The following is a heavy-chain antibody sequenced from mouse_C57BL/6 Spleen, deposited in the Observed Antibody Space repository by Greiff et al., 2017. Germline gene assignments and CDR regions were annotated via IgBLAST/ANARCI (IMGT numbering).Heavy chain of an antibody. V-gene: IGHV1-85*01. CDR1: GYTFTSYD. CDR2: IYPRDGST. Sequence: QVQLQQSGPELVKPGASVKLSCKASGYTFTSYDINWVKQRPGQGLEWIGWIYPRDGSTKYNEKFKGKATLTVDTSSSTAYMELHSLTSEDSAVYVCARTRTGASWYFDVWGTGTTVTVSS. CDR3: ARTRTGASWYFDV. J-gene: IGHJ1*03.